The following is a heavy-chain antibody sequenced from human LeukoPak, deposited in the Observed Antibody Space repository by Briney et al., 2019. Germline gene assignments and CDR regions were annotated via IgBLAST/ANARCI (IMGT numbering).Heavy chain of an antibody. Sequence: SETLSLTCIVSGGSISSYYWNWIRQSAGKGHEWIGRIYIGGSTSYNPSLKSRVTMSVDTSKIQFSLNLTSVTAADTAMYYCARGPRMVAMNGYAFDIWGPGTTVIVSS. CDR1: GGSISSYY. V-gene: IGHV4-4*07. J-gene: IGHJ3*02. D-gene: IGHD2-2*01. CDR3: ARGPRMVAMNGYAFDI. CDR2: IYIGGST.